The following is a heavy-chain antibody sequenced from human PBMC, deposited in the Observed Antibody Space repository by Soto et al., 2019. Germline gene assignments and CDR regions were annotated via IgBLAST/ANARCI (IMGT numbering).Heavy chain of an antibody. CDR1: GGTFSSYA. D-gene: IGHD5-12*01. J-gene: IGHJ4*02. CDR2: IIPIFGTA. CDR3: ARVGVYSGYDPYPYYFDY. V-gene: IGHV1-69*13. Sequence: GASVKVSCKASGGTFSSYAISWVRQAPGQGLEWMGGIIPIFGTANYAQKFQGRVTITADESTSTAYMELSSLRSEDTAVYYCARVGVYSGYDPYPYYFDYWGQGTLVTVSS.